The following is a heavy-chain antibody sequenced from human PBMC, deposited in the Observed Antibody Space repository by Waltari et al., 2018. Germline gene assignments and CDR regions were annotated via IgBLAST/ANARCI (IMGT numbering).Heavy chain of an antibody. Sequence: VQLLESGGGLVQPGGSLRLSCAASGFTFSSYAMSWVRQTPGKGLEWVAVIWFDGSNQFYADSVKGRFTISRDNSKNTAYLHMNSLRAEDTAIYYCAKGAYHVSSSNGDSWGQGTLVIVSS. D-gene: IGHD6-6*01. CDR1: GFTFSSYA. CDR3: AKGAYHVSSSNGDS. CDR2: IWFDGSNQ. V-gene: IGHV3-30*02. J-gene: IGHJ4*02.